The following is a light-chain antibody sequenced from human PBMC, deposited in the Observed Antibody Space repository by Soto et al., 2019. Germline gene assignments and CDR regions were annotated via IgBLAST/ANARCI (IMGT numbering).Light chain of an antibody. CDR3: QQYNRWPPIT. V-gene: IGKV3-15*01. J-gene: IGKJ5*01. CDR1: RSVGTN. CDR2: GGT. Sequence: EIMMTQSPPTLSMSPGERATLSCRASRSVGTNLAWYQQKPGQAPRLLIYGGTIRATDVPARFSGSGSGTEFNLTISSLLSEHFAVFYCQQYNRWPPITFGQGTRLDIK.